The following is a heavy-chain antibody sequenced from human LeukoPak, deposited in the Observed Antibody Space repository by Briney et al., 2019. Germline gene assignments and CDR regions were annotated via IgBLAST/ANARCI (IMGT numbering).Heavy chain of an antibody. CDR2: INHSGST. Sequence: PSETLSLTCAVYGGSFSGYYWSWIRQPPGKGLEWIGEINHSGSTYYNPSLKSRVTISVDTSKNQFSLKLSSVTAADTAVYYCARYCSGGSCSIRGFDYWGQGTLVTVSS. CDR3: ARYCSGGSCSIRGFDY. J-gene: IGHJ4*02. CDR1: GGSFSGYY. D-gene: IGHD2-15*01. V-gene: IGHV4-34*01.